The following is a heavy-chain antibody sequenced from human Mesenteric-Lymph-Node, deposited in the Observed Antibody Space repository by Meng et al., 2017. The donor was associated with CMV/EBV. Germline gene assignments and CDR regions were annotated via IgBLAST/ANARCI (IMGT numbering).Heavy chain of an antibody. CDR3: GRDLVAAALDY. CDR1: GYTFTGYY. V-gene: IGHV1-2*06. CDR2: INANSGDT. D-gene: IGHD2-2*01. J-gene: IGHJ4*02. Sequence: SCKASGYTFTGYYVHWVRQAPGRGLEWMGRINANSGDTNYAQNFQGRVTMTRDTSSSITYMELRSLRSDDTAIYYCGRDLVAAALDYWGQGALVTVSS.